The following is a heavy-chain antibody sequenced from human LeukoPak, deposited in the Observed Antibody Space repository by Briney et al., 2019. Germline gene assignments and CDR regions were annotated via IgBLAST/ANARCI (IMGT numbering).Heavy chain of an antibody. V-gene: IGHV3-21*01. D-gene: IGHD4-11*01. J-gene: IGHJ4*02. CDR2: ISSSSSYL. CDR3: ARDLTDHPDYSISYFDC. CDR1: GFTFSSYS. Sequence: GGSLRLSCAASGFTFSSYSMNWVRQAPGKGLEWVSSISSSSSYLYYADSVKGRFTISRDNAKNSLSLQMNSLRAEDTAVYYCARDLTDHPDYSISYFDCWGQGTLVTVSS.